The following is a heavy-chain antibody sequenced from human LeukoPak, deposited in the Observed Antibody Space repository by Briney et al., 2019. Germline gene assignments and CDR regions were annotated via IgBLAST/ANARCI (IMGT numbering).Heavy chain of an antibody. CDR1: GFTFSDSY. CDR2: ISGSGHDI. D-gene: IGHD2-15*01. J-gene: IGHJ6*03. Sequence: GGSLRLSCAASGFTFSDSYMTWVRQAPGKGVEWVAYISGSGHDINYSDSVKGRFTISRDKAKNALYLQMSSLRAEDTAVYYCARVLRYCSGGNCYSGGLGYMDVWGKGTTVTISS. CDR3: ARVLRYCSGGNCYSGGLGYMDV. V-gene: IGHV3-11*01.